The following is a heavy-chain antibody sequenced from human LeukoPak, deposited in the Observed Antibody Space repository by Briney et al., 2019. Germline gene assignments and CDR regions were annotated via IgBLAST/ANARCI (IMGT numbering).Heavy chain of an antibody. J-gene: IGHJ4*02. V-gene: IGHV3-11*04. D-gene: IGHD1-20*01. CDR1: GFIFSDYY. CDR2: ISSSGATI. CDR3: ARGFITGPRD. Sequence: GGSLRLSCAASGFIFSDYYMSWIRQAPGKGLEWVSYISSSGATIYYADSMKGRFTISRANAKNSLYLQVNSLRAEETAVYYCARGFITGPRDWGQGTLVTVSS.